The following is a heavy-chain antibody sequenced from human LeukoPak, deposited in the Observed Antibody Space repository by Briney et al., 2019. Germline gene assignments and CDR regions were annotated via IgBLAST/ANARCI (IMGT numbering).Heavy chain of an antibody. Sequence: GGSLRLSCAASGFTFSSYAMSWVRQAPGKGLEWVSAIIGSGTSTYYADSVKGRFTISRDNSKNTLYLQMNSLRADDTAVYYCAKQGPSSGWFDCWGQGTLVTVSS. CDR1: GFTFSSYA. J-gene: IGHJ4*02. CDR2: IIGSGTST. V-gene: IGHV3-23*01. CDR3: AKQGPSSGWFDC. D-gene: IGHD6-19*01.